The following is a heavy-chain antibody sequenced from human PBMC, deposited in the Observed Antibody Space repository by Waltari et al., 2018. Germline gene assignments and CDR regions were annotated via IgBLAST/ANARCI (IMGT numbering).Heavy chain of an antibody. CDR1: GYTFTGYY. J-gene: IGHJ3*02. Sequence: QVQLVQSGAEVKKPGASVKVSCKASGYTFTGYYMHWVRQAPGQGLEWMGWNKPNSGGTNYAQKFQGRVTMTRDTSISTVYMELSRLRSDDTAVYYCARDLAYYYDSSGSEAFDIWGQGTMVTVSS. V-gene: IGHV1-2*02. CDR2: NKPNSGGT. D-gene: IGHD3-22*01. CDR3: ARDLAYYYDSSGSEAFDI.